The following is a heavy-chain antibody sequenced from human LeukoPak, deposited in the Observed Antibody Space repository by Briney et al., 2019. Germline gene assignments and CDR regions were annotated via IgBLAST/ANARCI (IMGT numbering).Heavy chain of an antibody. J-gene: IGHJ4*02. CDR3: ARGRYCSSTSCYTSFDY. CDR1: GGSFSGYY. Sequence: SETLSLTCAVYGGSFSGYYWSWIRQPPGKGLEWIGEINHSGSTNYNPSLKSRVTISVDTSKNQFSLKLSSVTAADTAVYYCARGRYCSSTSCYTSFDYWGQGALVTVSS. CDR2: INHSGST. D-gene: IGHD2-2*02. V-gene: IGHV4-34*01.